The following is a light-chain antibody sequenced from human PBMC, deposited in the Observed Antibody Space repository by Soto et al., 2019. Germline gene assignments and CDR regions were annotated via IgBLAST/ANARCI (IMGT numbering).Light chain of an antibody. CDR2: SAS. CDR1: QGIRSW. CDR3: QQANSFPLT. Sequence: DIQMTQSPSSVSASVGDRVTITCRASQGIRSWLAWYQQKPGKAPKLLIYSASTLQSGVPERFSGSGSRTDFTITISRMQPEDFATYYCQQANSFPLTFGGGTKVEIK. V-gene: IGKV1D-12*01. J-gene: IGKJ4*01.